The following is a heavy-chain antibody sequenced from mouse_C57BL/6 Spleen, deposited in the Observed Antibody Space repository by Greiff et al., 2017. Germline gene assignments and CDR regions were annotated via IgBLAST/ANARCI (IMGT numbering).Heavy chain of an antibody. V-gene: IGHV5-4*01. D-gene: IGHD1-1*01. CDR3: AREDYGSPHFDY. CDR2: ISDGGSYT. J-gene: IGHJ2*01. Sequence: VQLKESGGGLVKPGGSLKLSCAASGFTFSSYAMSWVRQTPEKRLEWVATISDGGSYTYYPDNVKGRFTISRDNAKNNLYLQMSHLKSEDTAMYYCAREDYGSPHFDYWGQGTTLTVSS. CDR1: GFTFSSYA.